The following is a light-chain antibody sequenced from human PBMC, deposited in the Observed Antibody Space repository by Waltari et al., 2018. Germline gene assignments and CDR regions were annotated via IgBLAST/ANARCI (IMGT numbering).Light chain of an antibody. CDR3: HQRSNWPIT. CDR1: QSVSSY. J-gene: IGKJ5*01. CDR2: GAS. V-gene: IGKV3-11*01. Sequence: EIVLTQSPATLSLSPGERATLSCRAIQSVSSYLVWYQQKPGQTPRLLIYGASNRATGIPARFSGSGSGTDFTLTISSLESEDFAVYYCHQRSNWPITFGQGTRLEIK.